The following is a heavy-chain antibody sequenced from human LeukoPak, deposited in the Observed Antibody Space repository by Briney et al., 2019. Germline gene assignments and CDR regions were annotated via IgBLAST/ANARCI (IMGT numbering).Heavy chain of an antibody. CDR3: ARDVGCGSTSCYNNY. CDR2: IKQDGSEK. D-gene: IGHD2-2*02. Sequence: GGSLRLSCAASGFTISSDWMSSVRQAPGKGLEWVANIKQDGSEKYYVDSVKGRFTISRDNTKNSLYLQMNSLTAEDTAVYYCARDVGCGSTSCYNNYWGQGTLVTVSS. J-gene: IGHJ4*02. V-gene: IGHV3-7*01. CDR1: GFTISSDW.